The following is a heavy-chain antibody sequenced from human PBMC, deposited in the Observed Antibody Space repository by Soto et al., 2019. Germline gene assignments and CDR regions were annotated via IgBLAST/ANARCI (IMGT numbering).Heavy chain of an antibody. CDR2: ISSNGGST. J-gene: IGHJ4*02. V-gene: IGHV3-64D*06. Sequence: GGSLRLSCSASGFTFSSNAMHWVRQAPGKGLEYVSAISSNGGSTYYADSVKGRFTISRDNSKNTLYLQMSSLRAEDTAVYYCVKALRYFDWLPDFDYWGQGTLVTVSS. CDR1: GFTFSSNA. CDR3: VKALRYFDWLPDFDY. D-gene: IGHD3-9*01.